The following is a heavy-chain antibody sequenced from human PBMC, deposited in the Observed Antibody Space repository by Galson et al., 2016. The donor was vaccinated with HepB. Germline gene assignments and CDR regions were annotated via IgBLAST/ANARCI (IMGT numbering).Heavy chain of an antibody. CDR1: DFTFSDYT. Sequence: SLRLSCAASDFTFSDYTMHWVRQAPGKGLEWVAVISYDGSGKFYTDSVKGRFTISRDNSENTLYPQMNSLRAEDTAVYYCATDFLMDYGSGNNWAHNWFGPWGQGTLVTVSS. D-gene: IGHD3-10*01. CDR3: ATDFLMDYGSGNNWAHNWFGP. CDR2: ISYDGSGK. J-gene: IGHJ5*02. V-gene: IGHV3-30-3*01.